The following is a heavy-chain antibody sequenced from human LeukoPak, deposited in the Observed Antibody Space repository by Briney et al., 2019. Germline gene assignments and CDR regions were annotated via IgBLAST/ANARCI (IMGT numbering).Heavy chain of an antibody. CDR3: ARGASFYCSGGSCSLYYFDY. CDR2: IYYSGST. Sequence: SETLSLTCTVSGGSISSSSYYWGWIRQPPGKGLEWIGSIYYSGSTYYNPSLKSRVTISVDTSKNQFSLKLSSVTAADTAVYYCARGASFYCSGGSCSLYYFDYWGQGTLVTVSS. CDR1: GGSISSSSYY. V-gene: IGHV4-39*07. J-gene: IGHJ4*02. D-gene: IGHD2-15*01.